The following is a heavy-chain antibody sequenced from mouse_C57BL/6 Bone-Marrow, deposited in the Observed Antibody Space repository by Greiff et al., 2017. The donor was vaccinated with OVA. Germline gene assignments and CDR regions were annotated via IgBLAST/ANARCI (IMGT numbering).Heavy chain of an antibody. CDR2: ISNGGGST. CDR1: GFTFSDFY. J-gene: IGHJ4*01. CDR3: ARLDAMDY. Sequence: EVKLVESGGGLVQPGGSLKLSCAASGFTFSDFYTYWIRQTPEKRLEWVAYISNGGGSTYYPDTVKGRFTISRDNAKNTLYLQMSRLKSEDTAMYYCARLDAMDYWGQGTSVTVSS. V-gene: IGHV5-12*01.